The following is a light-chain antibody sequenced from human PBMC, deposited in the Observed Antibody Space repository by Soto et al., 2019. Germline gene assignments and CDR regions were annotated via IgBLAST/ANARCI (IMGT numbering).Light chain of an antibody. Sequence: IVMMQCPTTLSVSPGERATLACRDIPSVSSNLAWYQQKPGQAPRLLIYGASTRATGIPARFSGSGYGTEWTLTFSCLHSQVSAVYYCQQYNTWPAERTFGQGTRLEIK. CDR2: GAS. J-gene: IGKJ5*01. V-gene: IGKV3-15*01. CDR1: PSVSSN. CDR3: QQYNTWPAERT.